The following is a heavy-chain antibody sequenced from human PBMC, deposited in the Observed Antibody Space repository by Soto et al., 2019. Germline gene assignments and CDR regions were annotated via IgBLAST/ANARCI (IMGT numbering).Heavy chain of an antibody. J-gene: IGHJ3*02. Sequence: PSETLSLTCTVSGGSSSSGGYYWSWIRQPPGKGLEWIGYIYYSGSTNYNPSLKSRVTISVDTSKNQFSLKLSSVTAADTAVYYCARATVVVTARRFWAFDIWGQGTMVTVSS. D-gene: IGHD2-21*02. CDR3: ARATVVVTARRFWAFDI. CDR1: GGSSSSGGYY. V-gene: IGHV4-61*08. CDR2: IYYSGST.